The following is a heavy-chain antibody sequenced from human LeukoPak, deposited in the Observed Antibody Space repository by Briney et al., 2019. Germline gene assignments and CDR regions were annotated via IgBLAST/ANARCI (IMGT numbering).Heavy chain of an antibody. Sequence: SETLSLTCTVSGGSISSYYWSWIRQPAGKGLEWIGRIYTSGSTNYNPSLKSRVTMSVDTSKNQFSLKLSSVTAADTAVYYCAGARITMVRGVIYYYYGMDVWGQGTTVTVSS. D-gene: IGHD3-10*01. CDR1: GGSISSYY. J-gene: IGHJ6*02. CDR2: IYTSGST. CDR3: AGARITMVRGVIYYYYGMDV. V-gene: IGHV4-4*07.